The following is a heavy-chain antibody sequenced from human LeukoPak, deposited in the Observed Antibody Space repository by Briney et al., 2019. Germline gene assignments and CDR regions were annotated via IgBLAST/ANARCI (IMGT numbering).Heavy chain of an antibody. CDR3: ARDSEFLAVAGYFDY. Sequence: PSETLSLTCTVSGGSTNSGSYYWGWIRQPPGKGLEWIGSIYYSGSTYYNPSLESRITISVDTSKNQFSLKLNSVTAADTAVYYCARDSEFLAVAGYFDYWGQGTLVTVSS. CDR1: GGSTNSGSYY. D-gene: IGHD6-19*01. J-gene: IGHJ4*02. CDR2: IYYSGST. V-gene: IGHV4-39*02.